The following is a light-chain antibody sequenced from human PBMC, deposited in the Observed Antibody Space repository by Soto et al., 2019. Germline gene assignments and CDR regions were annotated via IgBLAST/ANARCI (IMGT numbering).Light chain of an antibody. CDR1: QSISSY. V-gene: IGKV1-39*01. Sequence: DIQMTQSPSSLSASVGDRVTITCRASQSISSYLNWYQQKPGKAPKLLIYAASSLQSGVPSRFSGSGSGTDFTLTISSLQPEDFATYYCQQSYSTPFINFGQGTRLEIK. J-gene: IGKJ5*01. CDR2: AAS. CDR3: QQSYSTPFIN.